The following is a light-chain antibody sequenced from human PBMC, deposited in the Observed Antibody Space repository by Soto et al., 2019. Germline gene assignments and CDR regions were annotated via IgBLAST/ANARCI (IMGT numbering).Light chain of an antibody. CDR2: EGS. V-gene: IGLV2-23*01. CDR1: SSDVGSYNL. J-gene: IGLJ1*01. Sequence: QSALTQPASVSGSPGQSITISCTGTSSDVGSYNLVSGYQQHPGKAPKLMMYEGSKRPAGSSNRFSGSKSGNTAALTIAGLQAADEAEYYGCAYAGSSMYAFGTGTKLTVL. CDR3: CAYAGSSMYA.